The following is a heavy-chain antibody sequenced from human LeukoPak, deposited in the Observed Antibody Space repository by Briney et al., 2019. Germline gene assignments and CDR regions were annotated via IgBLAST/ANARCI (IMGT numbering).Heavy chain of an antibody. V-gene: IGHV3-30*02. D-gene: IGHD1-26*01. CDR1: GFTFSNNG. CDR2: TRYDESKT. J-gene: IGHJ4*02. Sequence: GGSLRLSCAASGFTFSNNGMHWVRQTPGKGLEWVAFTRYDESKTFYGDSVRGRFTISRDNSKNTLYLQMNSLTTDDSAVYYCAKARYSGTPALDFWGQGTLVTVSS. CDR3: AKARYSGTPALDF.